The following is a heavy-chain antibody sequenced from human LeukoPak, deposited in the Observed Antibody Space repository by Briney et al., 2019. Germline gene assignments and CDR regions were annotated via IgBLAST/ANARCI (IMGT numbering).Heavy chain of an antibody. V-gene: IGHV1-2*02. CDR3: ARGPLGYCSGGTCYSGRNWFDP. D-gene: IGHD2-15*01. CDR2: INPNSGDT. J-gene: IGHJ5*02. Sequence: ASVKVSCKASGYILTDYYMHWVRQAPGQGLGWMGWINPNSGDTNYAQKFQGRVTMTRDTSISTVYMELRRLRYDDTAAYYCARGPLGYCSGGTCYSGRNWFDPWGQGTLVTVSS. CDR1: GYILTDYY.